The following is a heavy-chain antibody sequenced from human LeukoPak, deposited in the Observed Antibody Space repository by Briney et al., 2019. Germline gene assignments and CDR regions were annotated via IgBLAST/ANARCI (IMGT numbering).Heavy chain of an antibody. V-gene: IGHV5-51*01. CDR3: ARLTGTTTSPLDY. CDR2: IYPGDSDA. Sequence: GQSLKISCKASGYSFPSYWIGWVRQMPGKGLEWMGIIYPGDSDARYSPSFQGQVTISADKAIYTAYLQWSSLKTSDTAMYYCARLTGTTTSPLDYWGQGTLVTVSS. CDR1: GYSFPSYW. D-gene: IGHD1-7*01. J-gene: IGHJ4*02.